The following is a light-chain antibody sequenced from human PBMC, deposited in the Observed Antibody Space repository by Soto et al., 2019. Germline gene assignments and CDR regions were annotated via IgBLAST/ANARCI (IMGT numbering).Light chain of an antibody. CDR1: QSISSW. J-gene: IGKJ1*01. Sequence: DIQMTQSPSTLSASVGDRVTITCRASQSISSWLAWYQQKPGKAPKLLIYDASSLESGVPSRFSGSGSGTEFTLTISSLQPDDFATYYCQQYNSYLRGTFGQGTKVEIK. CDR3: QQYNSYLRGT. CDR2: DAS. V-gene: IGKV1-5*01.